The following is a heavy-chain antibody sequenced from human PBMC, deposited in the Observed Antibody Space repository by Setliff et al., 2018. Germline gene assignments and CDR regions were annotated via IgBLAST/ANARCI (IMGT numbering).Heavy chain of an antibody. J-gene: IGHJ4*02. CDR2: INPNSGGT. D-gene: IGHD6-19*01. Sequence: ASVKVSCKASGYTFTGYYIHWVRQAPGQGLEYMGWINPNSGGTNYAPKFQGRVTMTRDTSINTVYMELSGLRSGDTAVYYCAKLMRSSSPSYWGQGTLVTVSS. V-gene: IGHV1-2*02. CDR3: AKLMRSSSPSY. CDR1: GYTFTGYY.